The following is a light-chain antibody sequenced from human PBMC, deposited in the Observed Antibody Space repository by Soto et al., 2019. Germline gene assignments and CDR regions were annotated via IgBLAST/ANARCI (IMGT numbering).Light chain of an antibody. CDR3: QQYYRLPPLS. CDR1: QNITNN. J-gene: IGKJ5*01. CDR2: HAS. Sequence: DIQSTEYRKSVAVGIGDRVSKSSQTSQNITNNLSWYQQKPGKAPNLLIYHASKLAKGVTSRFSGSGSGTDFSFIITSLRRADLATYYCQQYYRLPPLSFGQGTRLEIK. V-gene: IGKV1-33*01.